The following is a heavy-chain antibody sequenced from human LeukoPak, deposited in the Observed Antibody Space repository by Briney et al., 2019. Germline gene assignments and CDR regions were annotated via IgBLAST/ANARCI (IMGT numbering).Heavy chain of an antibody. CDR1: GVSFSGYY. CDR2: ISHTGRT. Sequence: LETLSLTCGVSGVSFSGYYWSWIRQAPGKGPEWIGEISHTGRTAYNPSLKSRVTISLDTSKNQFSLKLTFVSAADTAVYYCTRTSPGIPLDFWGQGTLVTVSS. CDR3: TRTSPGIPLDF. V-gene: IGHV4-34*01. J-gene: IGHJ4*02. D-gene: IGHD1-26*01.